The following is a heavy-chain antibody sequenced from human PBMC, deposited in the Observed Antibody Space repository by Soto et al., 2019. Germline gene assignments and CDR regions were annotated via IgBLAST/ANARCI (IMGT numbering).Heavy chain of an antibody. CDR2: IYYSGST. CDR3: ARQTPAISISDH. CDR1: GGSISSSSYY. D-gene: IGHD3-3*01. Sequence: QLQLQESGPGLVKPSETLSLTCTVSGGSISSSSYYWGWIRQPPGKGLEWIGSIYYSGSTYYNPSLKSRVXTXAXXSKNQFSLKLSSVTAADTAVYYCARQTPAISISDHWGQGTLVTVSS. J-gene: IGHJ4*02. V-gene: IGHV4-39*01.